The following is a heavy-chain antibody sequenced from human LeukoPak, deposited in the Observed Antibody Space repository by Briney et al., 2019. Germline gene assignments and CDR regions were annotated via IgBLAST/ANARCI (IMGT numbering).Heavy chain of an antibody. D-gene: IGHD2-15*01. J-gene: IGHJ6*03. CDR3: ARGGFCSGGSCPVDYYYYMDV. CDR2: INSDGSST. Sequence: GGSLRLSCAASGFTFSNYWMHWVRHAPGKGLVWVSRINSDGSSTNYADSVKGRFTISRDNAKNTLYLQLNSLRAEDTAVYYCARGGFCSGGSCPVDYYYYMDVWGKGTTVTVSS. CDR1: GFTFSNYW. V-gene: IGHV3-74*01.